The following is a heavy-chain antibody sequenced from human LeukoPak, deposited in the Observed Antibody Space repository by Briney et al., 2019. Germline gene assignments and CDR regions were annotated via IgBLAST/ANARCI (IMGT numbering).Heavy chain of an antibody. CDR3: ARDLETILQYHYGMDV. CDR1: GFTFSSYS. V-gene: IGHV3-21*01. J-gene: IGHJ6*02. CDR2: ISSSSSYI. D-gene: IGHD3-9*01. Sequence: PGGSLRLSCAASGFTFSSYSMNWVRQAPGKGLEWVSSISSSSSYIYYADSVKGRFTISRDNAKNSLYLQMNSLRAEDTAVYYCARDLETILQYHYGMDVWGQGTTVTVSS.